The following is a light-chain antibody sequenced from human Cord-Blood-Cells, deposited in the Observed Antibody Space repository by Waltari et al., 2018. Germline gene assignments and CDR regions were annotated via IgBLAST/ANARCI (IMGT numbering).Light chain of an antibody. CDR3: QQRSNWPPALT. J-gene: IGKJ4*01. V-gene: IGKV3-11*01. CDR1: QSVSSY. Sequence: EIVLTQSPATLSLSPGERATLSCRASQSVSSYLAWYQRKPGQAPRLLIHDASNRATGIAARFSGSGSGTDFTLTISSLEPEDFAVYYCQQRSNWPPALTFGGGTKVEIK. CDR2: DAS.